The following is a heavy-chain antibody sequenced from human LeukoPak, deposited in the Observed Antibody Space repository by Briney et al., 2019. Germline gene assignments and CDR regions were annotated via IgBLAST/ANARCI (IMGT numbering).Heavy chain of an antibody. CDR2: ISGSGGST. V-gene: IGHV3-23*01. D-gene: IGHD3-10*01. Sequence: GGSLRLSCAASGFTFSSYAMSWVRQAPGKGLEWVSAISGSGGSTYYADSVKGRFTISRDNSKNTLYLQMNSLRAEDTAVYYCVKDAPSYGSGSYRDYFDYWGQGTLVTVSS. CDR1: GFTFSSYA. CDR3: VKDAPSYGSGSYRDYFDY. J-gene: IGHJ4*02.